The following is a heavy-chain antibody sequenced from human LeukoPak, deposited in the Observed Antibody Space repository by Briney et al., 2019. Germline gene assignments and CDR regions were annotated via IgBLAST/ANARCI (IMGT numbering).Heavy chain of an antibody. CDR1: GFTFSIYA. V-gene: IGHV3-23*01. J-gene: IGHJ4*02. D-gene: IGHD5-24*01. Sequence: GGSLRLSCAASGFTFSIYAMSWVRQAPGKGLEWVSGITGGRSTYYADSVKGRFTISRDNSKNTMPMEMNSLRVEDTAVYYCAKDYKSGDGYWGFDYWGQGILVTVSS. CDR2: ITGGRST. CDR3: AKDYKSGDGYWGFDY.